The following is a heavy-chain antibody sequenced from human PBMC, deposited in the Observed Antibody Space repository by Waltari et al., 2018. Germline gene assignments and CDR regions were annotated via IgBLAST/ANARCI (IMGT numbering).Heavy chain of an antibody. V-gene: IGHV4-4*02. J-gene: IGHJ4*02. CDR3: AGDRAIGLFFDY. CDR1: GDSISGNYW. D-gene: IGHD2-2*01. CDR2: VHHSGKT. Sequence: QVQLQESGQGLVKPSGTLSLTCAVSGDSISGNYWWSWVRQSPEKGLEWIGQVHHSGKTPYNPSLQSRVTISLDKPKNQFSLNLNSVTAADTAVYYCAGDRAIGLFFDYWGRGTLVTVSS.